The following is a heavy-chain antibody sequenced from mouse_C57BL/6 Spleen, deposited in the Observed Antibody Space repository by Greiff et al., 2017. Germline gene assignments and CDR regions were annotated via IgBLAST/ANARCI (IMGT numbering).Heavy chain of an antibody. D-gene: IGHD1-1*01. CDR1: GYSFTGYY. Sequence: VQLQQSGPELVKPGASVKISCKASGYSFTGYYMHWVKQSSETSLEWIGEINPSTGGTSYNQKFKGKATLTVDKSSSTAYMQLKSLTSEDSAVYYGARRELRWYGDVWGTGTTVTVAS. CDR2: INPSTGGT. CDR3: ARRELRWYGDV. V-gene: IGHV1-43*01. J-gene: IGHJ1*03.